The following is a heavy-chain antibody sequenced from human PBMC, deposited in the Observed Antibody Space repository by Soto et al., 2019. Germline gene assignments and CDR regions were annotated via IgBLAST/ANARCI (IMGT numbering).Heavy chain of an antibody. CDR2: IYFIGST. V-gene: IGHV4-59*12. D-gene: IGHD3-22*01. CDR3: ARNTYYYDSSGYPSN. Sequence: SETLSLTCTVSGGSISSFYWSWIRQPPGQGLEWIGYIYFIGSTDYNPSLKSRVTISVDTSKNQFSLKLSSVTAADTAVYYCARNTYYYDSSGYPSNWGQGTLVTVSS. CDR1: GGSISSFY. J-gene: IGHJ4*02.